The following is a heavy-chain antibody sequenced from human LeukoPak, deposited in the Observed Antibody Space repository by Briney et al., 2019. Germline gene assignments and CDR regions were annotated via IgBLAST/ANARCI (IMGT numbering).Heavy chain of an antibody. D-gene: IGHD3-22*01. Sequence: ASAKVSCKASGYTFTGYYMHWVRQAPGQGLEWMGWINPNSGGTNYAQKFQGWVTMTRDTSISTAYMELSRLRSDDTAVYYCAREGYYDSSGYFYWGQGTLVTVSS. CDR2: INPNSGGT. CDR3: AREGYYDSSGYFY. V-gene: IGHV1-2*04. CDR1: GYTFTGYY. J-gene: IGHJ4*02.